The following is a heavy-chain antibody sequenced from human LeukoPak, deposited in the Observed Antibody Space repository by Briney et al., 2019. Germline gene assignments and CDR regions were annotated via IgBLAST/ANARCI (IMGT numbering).Heavy chain of an antibody. V-gene: IGHV3-21*01. CDR1: GFTVSSNY. Sequence: GGSLRLSCAASGFTVSSNYMSWVRQAPGKGLEWVSSISSSSSYIYYADSVKGRFTISRDNAKNSLYLQMNSLRAEDTAVYYCARVGNYDFWSGYGYMDVWGKGTTVTVSS. CDR3: ARVGNYDFWSGYGYMDV. CDR2: ISSSSSYI. J-gene: IGHJ6*03. D-gene: IGHD3-3*01.